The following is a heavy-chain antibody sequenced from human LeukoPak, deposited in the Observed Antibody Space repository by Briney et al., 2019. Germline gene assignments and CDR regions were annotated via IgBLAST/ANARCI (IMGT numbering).Heavy chain of an antibody. D-gene: IGHD4-17*01. CDR1: GYSFTRYW. V-gene: IGHV5-51*01. Sequence: GESLKISCKGSGYSFTRYWLGWVRQMPGKGLELVGIIYPGDSDTRYSPSFQGQVTISADKSISTAYLQWSSLKASDTAMYYCARLPAVTTEPFDYWGQGTLVTVSS. J-gene: IGHJ4*02. CDR3: ARLPAVTTEPFDY. CDR2: IYPGDSDT.